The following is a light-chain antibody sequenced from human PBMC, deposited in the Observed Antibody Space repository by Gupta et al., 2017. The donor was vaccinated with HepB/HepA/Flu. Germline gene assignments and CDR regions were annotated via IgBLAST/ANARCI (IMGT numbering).Light chain of an antibody. CDR2: KAS. CDR1: QSISSW. Sequence: DIQMTQSPSTLSASVGDRVTITCRASQSISSWLAWYQQKPGKAPKLLIYKASSLESGVPSSFSGSGSGTEFTLTISSLQPDDFATYYCQQYNSYSRTFGQGTKVEIK. V-gene: IGKV1-5*03. J-gene: IGKJ1*01. CDR3: QQYNSYSRT.